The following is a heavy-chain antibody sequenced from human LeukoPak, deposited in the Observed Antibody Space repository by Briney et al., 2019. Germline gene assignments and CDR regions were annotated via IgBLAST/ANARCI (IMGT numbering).Heavy chain of an antibody. CDR1: GYSISGGYY. V-gene: IGHV4-38-2*01. Sequence: PSETLSLTCAVSGYSISGGYYWGWIRQPPGKGLEWIGSIYHGGSTFYNPSLKSRVTISADTSKNQFSLKLSSVTAADTAVYYCASLGVVPGAIPDGFDIWGQGTMLIVSS. CDR2: IYHGGST. J-gene: IGHJ3*02. CDR3: ASLGVVPGAIPDGFDI. D-gene: IGHD2-2*02.